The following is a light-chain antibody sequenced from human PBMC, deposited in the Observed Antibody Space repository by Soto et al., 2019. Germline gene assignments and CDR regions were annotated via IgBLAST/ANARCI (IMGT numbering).Light chain of an antibody. J-gene: IGKJ1*01. CDR1: QSVSSN. Sequence: ELVITQSPATLSVAPGERATLSFRASQSVSSNLAWYQQKPGQAPRLLIDGASTRATGIPARFSGSGSGTEFTLTISSLQSEDFAVYYCQQYNSWLWTFGQGTKVDIK. V-gene: IGKV3-15*01. CDR3: QQYNSWLWT. CDR2: GAS.